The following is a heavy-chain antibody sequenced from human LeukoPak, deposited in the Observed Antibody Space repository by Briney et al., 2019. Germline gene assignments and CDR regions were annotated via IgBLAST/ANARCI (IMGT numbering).Heavy chain of an antibody. J-gene: IGHJ6*02. CDR1: GGTFSSYA. CDR3: ARDMRIAAAGRGYYYYGMDV. CDR2: IIPIFGTA. V-gene: IGHV1-69*13. D-gene: IGHD6-13*01. Sequence: SVKVSCKASGGTFSSYAISWVRQAPGQGLEWMGGIIPIFGTANYAQKFQGRVTITADESTSTAYMELSSLRSEDTAVYYCARDMRIAAAGRGYYYYGMDVWGQGTTVTVS.